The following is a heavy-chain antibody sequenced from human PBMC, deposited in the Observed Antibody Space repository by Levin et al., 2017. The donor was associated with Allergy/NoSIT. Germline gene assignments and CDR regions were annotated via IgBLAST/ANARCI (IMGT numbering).Heavy chain of an antibody. CDR3: AREGFWTD. CDR1: GFRFSDYY. V-gene: IGHV3-11*06. D-gene: IGHD3/OR15-3a*01. Sequence: TGGSLRLSCAASGFRFSDYYMSWIRQVPGKGLEWVSYISVSGRETNYADSVKGRFTISRDNAKNSLSLQMNSLRVDDSAVYYCAREGFWTDWGQGTLVTVSS. J-gene: IGHJ4*02. CDR2: ISVSGRET.